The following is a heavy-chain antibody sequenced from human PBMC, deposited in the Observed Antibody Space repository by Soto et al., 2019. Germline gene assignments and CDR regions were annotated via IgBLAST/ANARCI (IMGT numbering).Heavy chain of an antibody. Sequence: QVQLVQSGSEIKKPGASVKVSCKASGYSFSDNQIDWLRRAPGQGLEWMGRINPKSDDTDYAQKFQGSVTMTRDTSIDTAYLELTGLTSDDTAIYYCARKHSLDYIRWGLDPWGQGTLVTVSS. CDR2: INPKSDDT. CDR3: ARKHSLDYIRWGLDP. CDR1: GYSFSDNQ. D-gene: IGHD4-4*01. V-gene: IGHV1-2*02. J-gene: IGHJ5*02.